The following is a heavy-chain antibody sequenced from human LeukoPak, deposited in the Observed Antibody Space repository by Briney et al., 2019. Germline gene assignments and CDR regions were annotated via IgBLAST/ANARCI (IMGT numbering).Heavy chain of an antibody. D-gene: IGHD4-11*01. CDR1: GFTFSSYA. V-gene: IGHV3-23*01. CDR3: ARDWYNNSDAFDL. Sequence: GGSLRLSCAASGFTFSSYAMSWVRQAPGKGLEWVSAISGSGGSTYYADSVKGRFTISRDNSKNSLYLQTNSLRAEDTAVYYCARDWYNNSDAFDLWGQGTMVTVSS. CDR2: ISGSGGST. J-gene: IGHJ3*01.